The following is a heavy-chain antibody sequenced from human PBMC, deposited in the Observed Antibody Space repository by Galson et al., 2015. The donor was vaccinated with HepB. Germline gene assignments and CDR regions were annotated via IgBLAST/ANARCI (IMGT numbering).Heavy chain of an antibody. J-gene: IGHJ4*02. Sequence: SLRLSCAASGFTFGDYAMSWFRQAPGKGLEWVGFIRSKAYGGTTEYAASVKGRSTISRDDSKSIAYLQMNSLKTEDTAVYYCTREEYDFWSGYFDYWGQGTLVTVSS. V-gene: IGHV3-49*03. CDR1: GFTFGDYA. CDR3: TREEYDFWSGYFDY. D-gene: IGHD3-3*01. CDR2: IRSKAYGGTT.